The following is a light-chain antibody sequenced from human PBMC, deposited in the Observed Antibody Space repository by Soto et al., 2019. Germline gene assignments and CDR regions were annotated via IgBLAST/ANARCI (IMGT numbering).Light chain of an antibody. V-gene: IGKV1-5*03. CDR3: QHYNSYSEA. CDR1: QTIRRW. J-gene: IGKJ1*01. Sequence: DIQTTPSPSTLSGSVGDRVTITCLPSQTIRRWLAWYQQNPGKDPKLLIYKASTIKSGVLSRSRGSGSGTEFTLTISSLQPDDFATYYCQHYNSYSEAFGQGTKVDIK. CDR2: KAS.